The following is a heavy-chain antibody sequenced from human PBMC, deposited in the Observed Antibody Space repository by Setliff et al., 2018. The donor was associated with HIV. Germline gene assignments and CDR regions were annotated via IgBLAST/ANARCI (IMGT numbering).Heavy chain of an antibody. J-gene: IGHJ4*02. Sequence: QTGGSLRLSCAASGFTFSTYWMSWVRQAPGKGPEWVANIRQDGGEAYYVDSVSGRFTISRDNAKNSLDLEMRYLRGDDTAIYYCTRCAAGPYCRNSFEYWGRGALVTVSS. CDR2: IRQDGGEA. CDR3: TRCAAGPYCRNSFEY. CDR1: GFTFSTYW. D-gene: IGHD2-15*01. V-gene: IGHV3-7*03.